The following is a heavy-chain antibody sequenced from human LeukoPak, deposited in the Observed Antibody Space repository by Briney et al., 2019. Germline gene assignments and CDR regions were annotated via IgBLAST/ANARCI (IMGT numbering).Heavy chain of an antibody. V-gene: IGHV3-21*01. D-gene: IGHD5-24*01. CDR3: ARDPGMATSSPYYYYGMDV. Sequence: PGGSLRLSCAASGCTFSSYSMNWVRQAPGKGLEWVSSISSSSSYIYYADSVKGRFTISRDNAKNSLYLQMNSLRAEDTAVYYCARDPGMATSSPYYYYGMDVWGQGTTVTVSS. CDR2: ISSSSSYI. J-gene: IGHJ6*02. CDR1: GCTFSSYS.